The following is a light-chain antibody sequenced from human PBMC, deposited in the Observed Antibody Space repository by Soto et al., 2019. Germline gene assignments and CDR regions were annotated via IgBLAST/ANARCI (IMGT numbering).Light chain of an antibody. CDR1: SSDVGGYNY. V-gene: IGLV2-14*01. CDR2: VVS. Sequence: QSALTQPASVSGSPGQSITISCTGTSSDVGGYNYVSWYQQHPGKAPKLMIYVVSNRPSGVSNRFSGSKSGNTASLTISGLQAEDEADYYCSSYTSSSIYVVLGGGTKLTVL. J-gene: IGLJ2*01. CDR3: SSYTSSSIYVV.